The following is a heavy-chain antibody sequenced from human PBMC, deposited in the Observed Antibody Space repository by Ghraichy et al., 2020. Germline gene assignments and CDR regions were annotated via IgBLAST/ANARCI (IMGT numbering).Heavy chain of an antibody. V-gene: IGHV1-18*04. CDR2: ISAYNGNT. CDR3: ARHYDFWRGNYFDY. J-gene: IGHJ4*02. D-gene: IGHD3-3*01. CDR1: GYNFSSYA. Sequence: ASVKVSCKASGYNFSSYAMSWVRQAPGQGLEWMGWISAYNGNTNYAQKVQGRVTMTTDTFTSTAYMELRSLRPDDTAVYFCARHYDFWRGNYFDYWGQGTLVTVSS.